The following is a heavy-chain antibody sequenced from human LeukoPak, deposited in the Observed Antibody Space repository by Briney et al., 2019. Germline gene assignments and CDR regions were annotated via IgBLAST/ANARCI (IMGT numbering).Heavy chain of an antibody. CDR1: GFTFSSYA. CDR3: ARVQEYQLLWWGVGAFDI. D-gene: IGHD2-2*01. V-gene: IGHV3-30-3*01. J-gene: IGHJ3*02. Sequence: PGRSLRLSCAASGFTFSSYAMHWVRQAPGKGLEWVAVISYDGSNKYYADSVKGRFTISRDNSKNTLYLQMNSLRAEDTAVYYCARVQEYQLLWWGVGAFDIWGQGTMVTVSS. CDR2: ISYDGSNK.